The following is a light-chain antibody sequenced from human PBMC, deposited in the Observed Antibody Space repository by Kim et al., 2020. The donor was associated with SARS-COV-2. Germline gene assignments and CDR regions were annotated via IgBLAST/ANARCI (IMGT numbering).Light chain of an antibody. J-gene: IGKJ2*01. CDR3: HQYNNWPYT. Sequence: SPSPLSVSPGERVTLSCRASQTVGKNFAWYQQKPGQAPRLHVYGASTRATAIPARFSGSGFGTEFTLTISSLQSEDFAVYYCHQYNNWPYTFGLGTKLEI. CDR2: GAS. CDR1: QTVGKN. V-gene: IGKV3-15*01.